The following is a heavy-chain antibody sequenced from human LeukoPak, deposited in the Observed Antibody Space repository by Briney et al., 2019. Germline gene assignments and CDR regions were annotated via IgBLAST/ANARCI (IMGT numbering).Heavy chain of an antibody. V-gene: IGHV3-30*18. CDR2: ISYDGSNK. D-gene: IGHD2-2*01. CDR1: GFTFSSYG. Sequence: GGSLRLSCAASGFTFSSYGMHWVRQAPGKGLEWVAVISYDGSNKYYADSVKGRFTISRDNSKNTLYLQMNSLRAEDTAVYYCAKVREWDIVVVPAATDAFDIWGQGTMVTVSS. CDR3: AKVREWDIVVVPAATDAFDI. J-gene: IGHJ3*02.